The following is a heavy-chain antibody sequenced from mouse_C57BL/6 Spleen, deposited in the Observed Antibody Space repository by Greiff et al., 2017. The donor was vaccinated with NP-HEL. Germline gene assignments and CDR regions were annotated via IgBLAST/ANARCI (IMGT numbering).Heavy chain of an antibody. CDR2: IDPSDSYT. V-gene: IGHV1-69*01. D-gene: IGHD1-1*01. J-gene: IGHJ4*01. CDR1: GYTFTSYW. CDR3: ARSKGDYGGAMDY. Sequence: VQLQQPGAELVMPGASVKLSCKASGYTFTSYWMHWVKQRPGQGLEWNGEIDPSDSYTNYNQKFKGKSTLTVDKSSSTAYMQLSSLTSEDSAVYYCARSKGDYGGAMDYWGQGTSVTVSS.